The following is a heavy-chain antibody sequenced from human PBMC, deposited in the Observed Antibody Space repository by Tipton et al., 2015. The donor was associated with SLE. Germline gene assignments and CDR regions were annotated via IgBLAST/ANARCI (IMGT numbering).Heavy chain of an antibody. CDR3: ATHSSRTGDY. Sequence: GLVKPSETLSLTCTVSGGSVSTSSYYWGWIRQPPGKGLEWIGSIYYSGSTNYNPSLKSRVTISVDTSKNQFSLKLSSVTAADTAVYYCATHSSRTGDYWGQGTLVTVSS. CDR1: GGSVSTSSYY. CDR2: IYYSGST. J-gene: IGHJ4*02. V-gene: IGHV4-39*07. D-gene: IGHD6-13*01.